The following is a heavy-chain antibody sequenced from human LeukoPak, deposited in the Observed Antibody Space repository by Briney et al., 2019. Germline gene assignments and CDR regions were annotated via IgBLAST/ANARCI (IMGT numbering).Heavy chain of an antibody. J-gene: IGHJ4*02. Sequence: THGESLKISCKGSGYSFTNYWISWVRQMPGKGPEWMGRIDPSDSYTKYSPSFEGHVTISVDKSISTALLQWNSLKASDSAMYYCATGASKVTTDFANYWGQGTQVAVSS. D-gene: IGHD4-17*01. CDR2: IDPSDSYT. CDR3: ATGASKVTTDFANY. CDR1: GYSFTNYW. V-gene: IGHV5-10-1*01.